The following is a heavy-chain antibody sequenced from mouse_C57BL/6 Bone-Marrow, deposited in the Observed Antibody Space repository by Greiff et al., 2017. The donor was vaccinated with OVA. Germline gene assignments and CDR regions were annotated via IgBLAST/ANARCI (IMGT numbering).Heavy chain of an antibody. D-gene: IGHD2-4*01. CDR2: IHPNSGST. CDR3: ARRYYDYPWFAY. Sequence: VQLQQPGAELVKPGASVKLSCKASGYTFTSYWMPWVKQRPGQGLEWIGMIHPNSGSTNYNEKFKSKATLTVDKSSSTAYMQLSSLTSEDSAVYYCARRYYDYPWFAYWGQGTLVTVSA. V-gene: IGHV1-64*01. CDR1: GYTFTSYW. J-gene: IGHJ3*01.